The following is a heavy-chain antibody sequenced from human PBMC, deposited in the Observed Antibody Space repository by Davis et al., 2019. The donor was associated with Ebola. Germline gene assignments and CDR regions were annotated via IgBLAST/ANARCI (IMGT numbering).Heavy chain of an antibody. V-gene: IGHV6-1*01. D-gene: IGHD5-18*01. Sequence: HSQILSLTCAISGDSVSTNSAAWGWIRQSPSRGLEWLGRTYYNSKWYHDYAVSVKSRISINADTSKNQFSLQLNSVTPEDTALYYCARGWLRGGMDVWGEGTTVTVSS. CDR2: TYYNSKWYH. CDR3: ARGWLRGGMDV. CDR1: GDSVSTNSAA. J-gene: IGHJ6*04.